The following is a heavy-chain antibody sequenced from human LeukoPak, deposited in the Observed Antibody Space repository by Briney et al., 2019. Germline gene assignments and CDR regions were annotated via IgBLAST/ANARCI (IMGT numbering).Heavy chain of an antibody. J-gene: IGHJ6*02. CDR1: GGSISSGGYY. CDR2: IYYSGST. D-gene: IGHD3-3*01. Sequence: SETLSLTCTVSGGSISSGGYYWSWIRQHPGKGLEWTGYIYYSGSTYYNPSLKSRVTISVDTSKNQFSLKLSSVTAADTAVYYCARGEGGEYYDFWSGYYSRGRNYYYGMDVWGQGTTVTVSS. V-gene: IGHV4-31*03. CDR3: ARGEGGEYYDFWSGYYSRGRNYYYGMDV.